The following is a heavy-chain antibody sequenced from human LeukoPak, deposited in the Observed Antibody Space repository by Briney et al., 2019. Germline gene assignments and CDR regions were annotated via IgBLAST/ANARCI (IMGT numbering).Heavy chain of an antibody. D-gene: IGHD6-13*01. V-gene: IGHV3-23*01. CDR1: GFTFNSYA. CDR3: AKDMARGIAAAGLFDY. Sequence: GGSLRLSCAASGFTFNSYAMSWVRQAPWERLQWVSGISDSGGNTYYADSVRGRFTISRDNSKNTLYLQMNSLRAEDTALYYCAKDMARGIAAAGLFDYWGQGTLVTVSS. J-gene: IGHJ4*02. CDR2: ISDSGGNT.